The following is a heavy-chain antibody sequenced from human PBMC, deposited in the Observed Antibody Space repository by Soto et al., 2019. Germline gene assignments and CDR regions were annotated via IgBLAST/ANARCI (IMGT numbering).Heavy chain of an antibody. Sequence: PSETLSLTCTVSGGSIISGDYYWSWIRQPPGKGLEWIGYIYYSGSTYYNPSLKSRVTISVDTSKNQFSLKLSSVTAADTAVYYCARGHFDQDYYYYYGMDVWGQGTTVTVSS. CDR1: GGSIISGDYY. V-gene: IGHV4-30-4*01. J-gene: IGHJ6*02. D-gene: IGHD3-9*01. CDR2: IYYSGST. CDR3: ARGHFDQDYYYYYGMDV.